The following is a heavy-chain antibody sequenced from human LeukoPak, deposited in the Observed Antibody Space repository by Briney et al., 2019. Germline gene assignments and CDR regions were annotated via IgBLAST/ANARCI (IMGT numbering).Heavy chain of an antibody. CDR2: INPNSGGT. V-gene: IGHV1-2*02. D-gene: IGHD6-6*01. CDR3: ARSLSIAARPFDY. Sequence: ASVKVSCKASRFTFTGYYVHWVRQAPGQGLEWMGWINPNSGGTNYAQKFQGRVTMTRDTSISTAYMELSRLRSDDTAVYYCARSLSIAARPFDYWGQGTLVTVSS. CDR1: RFTFTGYY. J-gene: IGHJ4*02.